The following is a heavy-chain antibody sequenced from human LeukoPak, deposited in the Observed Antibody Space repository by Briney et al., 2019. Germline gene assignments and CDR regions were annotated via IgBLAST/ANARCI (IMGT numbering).Heavy chain of an antibody. V-gene: IGHV3-23*01. CDR2: ISGGGGTT. CDR3: AKAECSSTSCYLGLA. J-gene: IGHJ3*01. Sequence: GGSLRLSCAASGFIFSSYAMSWVRQAPGKGLEWVSVISGGGGTTSYADSVKGRFTISRDNSKNTLYLQMNSLRAEDTAVYYCAKAECSSTSCYLGLAWGQGTMVTVSS. CDR1: GFIFSSYA. D-gene: IGHD2-2*01.